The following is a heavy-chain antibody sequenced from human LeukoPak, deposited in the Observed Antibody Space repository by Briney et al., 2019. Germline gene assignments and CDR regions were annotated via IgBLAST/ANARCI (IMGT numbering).Heavy chain of an antibody. CDR1: GFTFSSYA. CDR3: AKVPNSSSSLDY. V-gene: IGHV3-23*01. J-gene: IGHJ4*02. D-gene: IGHD6-6*01. Sequence: GGSLRLSCAASGFTFSSYAMSWVRQAPGKGLEWVSAISGSGGSTYYADSVKGRFTISRDDSKNTLYLQMNSLRAEDTAVYYCAKVPNSSSSLDYWGQGTLVTVSS. CDR2: ISGSGGST.